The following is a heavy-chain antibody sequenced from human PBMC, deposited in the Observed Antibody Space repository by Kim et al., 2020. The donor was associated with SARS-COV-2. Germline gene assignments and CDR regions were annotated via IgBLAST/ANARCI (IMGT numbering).Heavy chain of an antibody. CDR1: GGSFSGYY. CDR2: INHSGST. Sequence: SETLSLTCAVYGGSFSGYYWSCIRQPPGKGLEWIGEINHSGSTNYNPSLKSRVTISVDTSKNQFSLKLSSVTAADTAVYYCARDSYSSSWYSNYWGQGTLVTVSS. CDR3: ARDSYSSSWYSNY. J-gene: IGHJ4*02. V-gene: IGHV4-34*01. D-gene: IGHD6-13*01.